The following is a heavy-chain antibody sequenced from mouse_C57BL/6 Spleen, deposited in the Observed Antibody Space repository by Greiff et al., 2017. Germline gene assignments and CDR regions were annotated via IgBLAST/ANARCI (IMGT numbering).Heavy chain of an antibody. CDR2: INPNNGGT. D-gene: IGHD1-1*01. CDR1: GYTFTDYY. J-gene: IGHJ4*01. V-gene: IGHV1-26*01. Sequence: VQLQQSGPELVKPGASVKISCKASGYTFTDYYMNWVKQSHGKSLEWIGDINPNNGGTSYNQKFKGKATLTVDKSSSTAYMELRSLTSEDSAVYYCARWVYYYGSSYGAMDYWGQGTSVTVSS. CDR3: ARWVYYYGSSYGAMDY.